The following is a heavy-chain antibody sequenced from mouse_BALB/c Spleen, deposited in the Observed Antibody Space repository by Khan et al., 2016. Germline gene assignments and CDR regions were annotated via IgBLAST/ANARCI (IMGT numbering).Heavy chain of an antibody. CDR2: IYPGDGDP. Sequence: QVQLKESGAELARPGASVKLSCKASGYTFTSYWMQWVKQRPGQGLEWIGAIYPGDGDPRYTQKFKGKATLTADTSSSTAYMQLSSLASEDSAVYYCARWLLRPYAMDYWGQGTAVTVDS. V-gene: IGHV1-87*01. CDR1: GYTFTSYW. J-gene: IGHJ4*01. CDR3: ARWLLRPYAMDY. D-gene: IGHD2-3*01.